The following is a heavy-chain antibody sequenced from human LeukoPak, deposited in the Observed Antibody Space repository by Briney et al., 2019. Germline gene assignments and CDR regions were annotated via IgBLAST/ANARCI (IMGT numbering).Heavy chain of an antibody. J-gene: IGHJ6*03. V-gene: IGHV4-39*07. CDR3: ARSRYDSSGYYRNYYYYYMDV. Sequence: SETLSLTCTVSGGSISSSSYYWGWIRQPPGKGLEWIGSIYHSGTTNYNPSLKSRVTISVDTSKNQFSLKLSSVTAADTAVYYCARSRYDSSGYYRNYYYYYMDVWGKGTTVTVSS. D-gene: IGHD3-22*01. CDR2: IYHSGTT. CDR1: GGSISSSSYY.